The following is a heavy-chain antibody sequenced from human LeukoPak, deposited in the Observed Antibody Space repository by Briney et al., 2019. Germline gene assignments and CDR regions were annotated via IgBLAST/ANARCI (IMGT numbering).Heavy chain of an antibody. V-gene: IGHV3-7*01. J-gene: IGHJ4*02. D-gene: IGHD2-15*01. CDR1: GFTFSSYW. Sequence: GGSLRLSCAASGFTFSSYWMTWVRQAPGKGLEWVANTEQDGSGKHYVDSVKGRFTISRDNAENSLYLQMNSLRAEDTAVYYCARVDSGGKIFDYWGQGTLVIVSS. CDR2: TEQDGSGK. CDR3: ARVDSGGKIFDY.